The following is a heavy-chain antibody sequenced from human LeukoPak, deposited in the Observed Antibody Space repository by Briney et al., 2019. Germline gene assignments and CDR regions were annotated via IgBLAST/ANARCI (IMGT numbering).Heavy chain of an antibody. J-gene: IGHJ5*02. CDR2: TSGSGGST. V-gene: IGHV3-23*01. D-gene: IGHD2-2*01. CDR1: GFTFSTYA. CDR3: AKGYCSSGSCYAFDP. Sequence: GGSLRLSCAASGFTFSTYAMTWVRQAPGKGLEWVSLTSGSGGSTYYAGSVKGRFTISRDNSKKTLYLQMNSLRAEDTAVYYCAKGYCSSGSCYAFDPWGQGTLVTVSS.